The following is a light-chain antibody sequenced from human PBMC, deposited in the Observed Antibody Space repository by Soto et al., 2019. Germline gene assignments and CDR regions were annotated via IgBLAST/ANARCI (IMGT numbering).Light chain of an antibody. J-gene: IGKJ1*01. Sequence: EKVMTQSPGTLSVSPGERATLSCRASQSVSGNLAWYQQKPGQAPRLLIYDTSSRATGVPARFSGSGSGTEFTLTISSLHAEDFAVYYCQQYNNWPPMAFGQGTKVEIK. CDR1: QSVSGN. CDR2: DTS. CDR3: QQYNNWPPMA. V-gene: IGKV3-15*01.